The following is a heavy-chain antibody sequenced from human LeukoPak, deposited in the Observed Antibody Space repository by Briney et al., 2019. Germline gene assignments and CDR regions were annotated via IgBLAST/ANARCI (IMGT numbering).Heavy chain of an antibody. J-gene: IGHJ4*02. CDR3: ARDLQGLPDY. Sequence: PGRSLRLSCAAAGFTFNNHAMHWVGQAPGKGLEWVAVISYHGGDKYYAASVKGRFTISRDNSKNTLDLQMNSLGGEDTAVYYCARDLQGLPDYWGQGTLVTVSS. CDR1: GFTFNNHA. CDR2: ISYHGGDK. V-gene: IGHV3-30*04. D-gene: IGHD6-19*01.